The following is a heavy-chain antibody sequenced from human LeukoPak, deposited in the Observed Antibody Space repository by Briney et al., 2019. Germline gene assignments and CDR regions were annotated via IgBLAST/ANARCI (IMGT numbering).Heavy chain of an antibody. D-gene: IGHD3-22*01. CDR2: ISSSSSYI. V-gene: IGHV3-21*01. J-gene: IGHJ4*02. CDR3: ARDDDYYDSSGYYYDYFDY. CDR1: GFTFSGYS. Sequence: PGGSLRLSCAASGFTFSGYSMNWVRQAPGKGLEWVSSISSSSSYIFYADSVRGRFSISRDNAKNSLYLQMNSLRAEDTAVYYCARDDDYYDSSGYYYDYFDYWGQGTLVTVSS.